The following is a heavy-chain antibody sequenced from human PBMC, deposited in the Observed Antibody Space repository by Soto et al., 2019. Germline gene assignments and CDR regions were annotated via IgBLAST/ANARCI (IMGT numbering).Heavy chain of an antibody. CDR2: ISGSGGST. J-gene: IGHJ4*02. CDR1: GFPFISHV. Sequence: PGVCMRLSCSSSGFPFISHVMSWFRQSTGKGLEWVSAISGSGGSTYYADSVKGRFTISRDNSKNTLYLQMNSLRAEDTAVYYCAKDFRGPNPTSGYPDYWGQGTLVTVSS. D-gene: IGHD3-22*01. V-gene: IGHV3-23*01. CDR3: AKDFRGPNPTSGYPDY.